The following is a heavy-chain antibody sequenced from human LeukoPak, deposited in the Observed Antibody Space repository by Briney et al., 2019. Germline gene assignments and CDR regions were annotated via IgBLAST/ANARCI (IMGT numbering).Heavy chain of an antibody. CDR2: SGTRSGTK. Sequence: PGGSLRLSCAVSGFTPSSLAMHWVRQAPGKGLEWVSSSGTRSGTKYYADSVMGRFTISRDSAMNSVSLQINSLRAEDTAVYYCLLQMTYGELSDPDFRGQGTLVTVSS. CDR3: LLQMTYGELSDPDF. CDR1: GFTPSSLA. V-gene: IGHV3-21*01. J-gene: IGHJ4*02. D-gene: IGHD3-16*02.